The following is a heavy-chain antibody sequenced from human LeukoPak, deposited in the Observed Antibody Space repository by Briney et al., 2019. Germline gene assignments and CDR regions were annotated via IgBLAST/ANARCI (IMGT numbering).Heavy chain of an antibody. CDR2: ISSSGSTI. V-gene: IGHV3-11*04. CDR1: GFTFSDYY. D-gene: IGHD6-6*01. J-gene: IGHJ4*02. Sequence: PGGSLRLSCAASGFTFSDYYMSWTRHAPGKGLECVSYISSSGSTIYYADSVKGRFTISRDNAKNSLYLQMNSLRAEDTAVYYCAREGIRAARPGGVVDYWGQGTLVTVSS. CDR3: AREGIRAARPGGVVDY.